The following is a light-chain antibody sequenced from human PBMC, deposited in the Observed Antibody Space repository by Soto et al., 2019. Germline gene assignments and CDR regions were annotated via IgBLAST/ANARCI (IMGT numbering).Light chain of an antibody. CDR1: QSFSSN. J-gene: IGKJ1*01. CDR3: QQYNKWPWT. CDR2: GAS. Sequence: EIVMTQSPATLSVSPGERATLSCRASQSFSSNLAWYQQNPGQAPRLPIHGASTRATGIPDRFSGSGSGTEFILTMSSRQSEDFAVYYCQQYNKWPWTFGQGTTVEIK. V-gene: IGKV3-15*01.